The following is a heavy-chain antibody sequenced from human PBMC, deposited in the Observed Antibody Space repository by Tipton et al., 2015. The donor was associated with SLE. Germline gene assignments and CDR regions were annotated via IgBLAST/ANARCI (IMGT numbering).Heavy chain of an antibody. J-gene: IGHJ3*02. CDR1: GFTFSNYG. D-gene: IGHD3-16*01. CDR2: IWYDGTNQ. CDR3: ARGAGDRWDAFDI. V-gene: IGHV3-33*01. Sequence: SLRLSCAASGFTFSNYGMHWVRLAPGKGLEWVALIWYDGTNQYYADSVKGRFAISRDNSKNTLYLQMNSLRAEDTALFYCARGAGDRWDAFDIWGQGTMVTVSS.